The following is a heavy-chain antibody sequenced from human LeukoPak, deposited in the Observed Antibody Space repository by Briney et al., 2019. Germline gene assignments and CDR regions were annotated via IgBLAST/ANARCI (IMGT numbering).Heavy chain of an antibody. J-gene: IGHJ4*02. CDR3: ARASTTVPNLLDH. V-gene: IGHV3-23*01. CDR1: GFTFSSYV. D-gene: IGHD4-17*01. Sequence: GGSLRLSCAASGFTFSSYVMSWVRQAPGKGLEWVSVISGSGGTTLYIDSVKGRFTISRDNAKNSLYLQTSSLRAEDTAVYYCARASTTVPNLLDHWGRGTLVTVSS. CDR2: ISGSGGTT.